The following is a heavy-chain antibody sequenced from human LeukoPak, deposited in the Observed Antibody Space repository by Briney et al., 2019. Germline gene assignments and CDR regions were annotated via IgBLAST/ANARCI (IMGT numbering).Heavy chain of an antibody. J-gene: IGHJ4*02. D-gene: IGHD3-22*01. V-gene: IGHV1-8*01. CDR3: ARACSSGYYRDFDY. CDR2: MNPNSGNT. Sequence: ASVKVSCKASGYTFTSYDINWVRQATGQGLEWMGWMNPNSGNTGYAQKFQGRVTMTRNTSISTAYMELSSLRSEDTAVYYCARACSSGYYRDFDYWGQGTLVTVSS. CDR1: GYTFTSYD.